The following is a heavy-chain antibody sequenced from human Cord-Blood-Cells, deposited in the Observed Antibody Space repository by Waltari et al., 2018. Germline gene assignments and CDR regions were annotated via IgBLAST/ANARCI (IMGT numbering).Heavy chain of an antibody. CDR3: ARRPTPAGLRGGYMDV. J-gene: IGHJ6*03. Sequence: QVQLQQWGAGLLKPSETLSLTCAVYGGSFSGYYWSWIRQPPGKGLEWIGEINHSGSTNDNPPLKSRVTISVDTSKNQFSLKLSSVTAADTAVYYCARRPTPAGLRGGYMDVWGKGTTVTVSS. V-gene: IGHV4-34*01. CDR1: GGSFSGYY. CDR2: INHSGST. D-gene: IGHD3-16*01.